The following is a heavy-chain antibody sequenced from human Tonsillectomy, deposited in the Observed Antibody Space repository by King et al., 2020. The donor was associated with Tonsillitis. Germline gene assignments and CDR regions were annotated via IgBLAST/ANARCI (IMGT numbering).Heavy chain of an antibody. V-gene: IGHV3-7*01. CDR3: ARGASYAWSNWCFDL. D-gene: IGHD3-16*01. CDR1: GFTFSSYW. CDR2: IKQDGSEK. J-gene: IGHJ2*01. Sequence: VQLVESGGGLVQPGGSLRLSCAASGFTFSSYWMNWVRQAPGKGLEWVANIKQDGSEKNHVDSVKGRFTLSRDNAKNSLYLQMNSLRAEDTAVYYCARGASYAWSNWCFDLWGRGTLVTVSS.